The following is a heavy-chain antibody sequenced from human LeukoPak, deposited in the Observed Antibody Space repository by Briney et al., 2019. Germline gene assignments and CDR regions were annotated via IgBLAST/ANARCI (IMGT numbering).Heavy chain of an antibody. J-gene: IGHJ4*02. D-gene: IGHD1-26*01. Sequence: ASVKVSCKASGYTFTSFYMHWVRQAPGQGLEWMGIINPSGGSTSYAQKFQGRVTMTRDTSTNTVYVELSSLRSDDTAVYYCARGGVGATLPPGYWGQGTLVTVSS. CDR2: INPSGGST. V-gene: IGHV1-46*01. CDR3: ARGGVGATLPPGY. CDR1: GYTFTSFY.